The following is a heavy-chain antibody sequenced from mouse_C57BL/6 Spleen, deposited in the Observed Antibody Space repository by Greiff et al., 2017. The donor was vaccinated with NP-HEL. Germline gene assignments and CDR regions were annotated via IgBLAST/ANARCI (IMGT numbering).Heavy chain of an antibody. CDR1: GFTFSSYA. CDR2: ISDGGSYT. CDR3: ARGYYGSSRYFDY. V-gene: IGHV5-4*01. D-gene: IGHD1-1*01. J-gene: IGHJ2*01. Sequence: EVQGVESGGGLVKPGGSLKLSCAASGFTFSSYAMSWVRQTPEKRLEWVATISDGGSYTYYPDNVKGRFTISRDNAKNNLYLQMSHLKSEDTAMYYCARGYYGSSRYFDYWGQGTTLTVSS.